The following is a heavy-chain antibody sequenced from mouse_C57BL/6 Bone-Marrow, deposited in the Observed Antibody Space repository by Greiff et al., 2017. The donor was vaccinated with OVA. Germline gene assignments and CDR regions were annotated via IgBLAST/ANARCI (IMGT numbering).Heavy chain of an antibody. Sequence: QVQLQQPGAELVRPGTSVKLSCKASGYTFTSYWMHWVKQRPGQGLEWIGVIDPSDSYTNYNQKFKGKAALTVDTSSSTAYMQLSSLTSEDSAVYYCARGTDGSSGWYVDVWGTGTTVTVSS. CDR1: GYTFTSYW. D-gene: IGHD1-1*01. V-gene: IGHV1-59*01. CDR3: ARGTDGSSGWYVDV. J-gene: IGHJ1*03. CDR2: IDPSDSYT.